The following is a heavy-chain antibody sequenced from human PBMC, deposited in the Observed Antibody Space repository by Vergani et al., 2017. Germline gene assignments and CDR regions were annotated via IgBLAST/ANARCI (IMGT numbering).Heavy chain of an antibody. V-gene: IGHV4-31*03. Sequence: QVQLQESGPGLVKPSQTLSLTCTVSGGSISSGGYYWSWIRQPPGKGLEWIGYIYYSGSTYYNPSLKGRVTISVDTSKNQVSLQLSSVTAADTAVYYCSRAQAPPDGMDVWGRGPTVTVSS. J-gene: IGHJ6*02. CDR2: IYYSGST. CDR1: GGSISSGGYY. CDR3: SRAQAPPDGMDV.